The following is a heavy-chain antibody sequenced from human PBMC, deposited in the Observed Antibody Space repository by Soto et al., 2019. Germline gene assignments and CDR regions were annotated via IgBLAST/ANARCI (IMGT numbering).Heavy chain of an antibody. V-gene: IGHV3-21*01. CDR3: ARGQVAALDYFYGGMDV. D-gene: IGHD1-26*01. J-gene: IGHJ6*02. CDR2: ICKRSDHI. Sequence: GGSLRLPCVASGLTFYPHAMNWVRQAQGEGVQWVASICKRSDHIYYADAVSARFTMTRDEPMNNLYLQMNSLRVEDTSVYYCARGQVAALDYFYGGMDVWGQETTDTVSS. CDR1: GLTFYPHA.